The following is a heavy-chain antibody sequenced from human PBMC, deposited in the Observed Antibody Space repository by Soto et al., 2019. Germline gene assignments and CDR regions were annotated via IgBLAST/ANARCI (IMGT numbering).Heavy chain of an antibody. Sequence: QVQLQDSGPGLVKPSQTLSVTCTVSGGSISSSGYSWTWIRQHPGKGLEWIGDIYWSGSTRYNPSLKRRITISVDTSQNQFSLRLSNVTAADTAVYFCAREGGVRAFDIWGQGTMVIVSS. CDR2: IYWSGST. J-gene: IGHJ3*02. CDR1: GGSISSSGYS. D-gene: IGHD3-16*01. V-gene: IGHV4-31*03. CDR3: AREGGVRAFDI.